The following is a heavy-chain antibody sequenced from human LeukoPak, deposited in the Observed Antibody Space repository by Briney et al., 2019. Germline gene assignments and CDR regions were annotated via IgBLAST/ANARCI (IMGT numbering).Heavy chain of an antibody. Sequence: PGRSLRLSCAASGFTFSSYGMHWVRQAPGKGLEWVAVIWYDGSNKYYADSVKGRFTISRGNSKNTLYLQMNSLRAEDTAVYYCARVTVTTETYYYYYMDVWGKGTTVTVSS. CDR1: GFTFSSYG. CDR3: ARVTVTTETYYYYYMDV. J-gene: IGHJ6*03. D-gene: IGHD4-17*01. CDR2: IWYDGSNK. V-gene: IGHV3-33*01.